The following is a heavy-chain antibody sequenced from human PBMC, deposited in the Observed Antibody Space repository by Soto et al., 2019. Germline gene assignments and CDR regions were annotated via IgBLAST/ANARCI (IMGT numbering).Heavy chain of an antibody. V-gene: IGHV4-31*03. CDR2: NQYSGNP. Sequence: SETLSLTCTVSGRSISKNYYCNWIRQHPGKDLEWIGYNQYSGNPFYNPSLQSRVTISVDTSQNQFSLKLNSVTAADTAVYFCAGRSSLASVQLVFREISNYNWLDPWGQGALVAVS. CDR1: GRSISKNYY. CDR3: AGRSSLASVQLVFREISNYNWLDP. J-gene: IGHJ5*02. D-gene: IGHD1-1*01.